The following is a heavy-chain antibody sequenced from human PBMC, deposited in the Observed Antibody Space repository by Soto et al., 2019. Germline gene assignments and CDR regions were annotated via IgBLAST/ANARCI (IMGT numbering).Heavy chain of an antibody. CDR2: IYYSGSS. CDR1: GGSVSSGSYY. V-gene: IGHV4-61*01. Sequence: SETLSLTCTVSGGSVSSGSYYWSWIRQPPGKGLELIGYIYYSGSSNYNPSLKSRVTISVDTSKNQFSLKLSSVTAADTGVYYCARTFPRGVTGELESWGQGILVTVSS. J-gene: IGHJ4*02. CDR3: ARTFPRGVTGELES. D-gene: IGHD3-10*01.